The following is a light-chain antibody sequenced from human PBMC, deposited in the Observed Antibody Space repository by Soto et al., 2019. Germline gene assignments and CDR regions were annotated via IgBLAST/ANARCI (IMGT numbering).Light chain of an antibody. CDR2: AAS. V-gene: IGKV1-27*01. CDR3: QKYNSAPLYT. CDR1: QGISNY. Sequence: DIQMTQSPSSLSASVADRVTITCRASQGISNYLAWYQQKPGKVPKLLIYAASTLQSGVPSRFSGSGSGTDFTLTISSLQPEDVATYYCQKYNSAPLYTFGQGTKLEIK. J-gene: IGKJ2*01.